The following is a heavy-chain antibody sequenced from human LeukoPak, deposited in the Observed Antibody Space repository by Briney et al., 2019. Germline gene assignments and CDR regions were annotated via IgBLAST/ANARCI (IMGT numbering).Heavy chain of an antibody. CDR2: ISGSGGST. CDR1: GFTFSSYG. CDR3: AKGGYFDWLDD. J-gene: IGHJ5*02. V-gene: IGHV3-23*01. D-gene: IGHD3-9*01. Sequence: GRSLRLSCAASGFTFSSYGMSWVRQAPGKGLEWVSAISGSGGSTYYADSVKGRFTISRDNSKNTLYLQMNSMRAEDPAVYYCAKGGYFDWLDDWGQGTLVTVSS.